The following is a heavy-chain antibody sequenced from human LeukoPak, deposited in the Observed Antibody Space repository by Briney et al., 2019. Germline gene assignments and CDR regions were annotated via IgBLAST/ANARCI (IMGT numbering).Heavy chain of an antibody. V-gene: IGHV3-43*02. CDR2: ISGDGGRT. Sequence: QPGGSLILSCAASGFTFHDNAMHWVRQAPGKGLEWVSLISGDGGRTYNADSVKGRFTISRDNSKSSLYLQMNSLRTEDTALYYCAKDRGIAAAYWYFDLWGRGTLVTVSS. CDR3: AKDRGIAAAYWYFDL. J-gene: IGHJ2*01. D-gene: IGHD6-13*01. CDR1: GFTFHDNA.